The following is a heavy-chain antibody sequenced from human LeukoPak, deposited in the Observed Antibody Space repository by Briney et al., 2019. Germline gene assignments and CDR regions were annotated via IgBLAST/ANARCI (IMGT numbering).Heavy chain of an antibody. J-gene: IGHJ4*02. D-gene: IGHD3-10*01. CDR1: GGSISSYY. CDR2: IYYSGST. Sequence: SETLSLTCTVSGGSISSYYWSWIRQPPGKGLEWIGYIYYSGSTNYNPSLKSRVTISVDTSKNQFSLKLTSVTAADTAVYYCARGHGYGSGSYYFDYWGQGTLVTVSS. V-gene: IGHV4-59*08. CDR3: ARGHGYGSGSYYFDY.